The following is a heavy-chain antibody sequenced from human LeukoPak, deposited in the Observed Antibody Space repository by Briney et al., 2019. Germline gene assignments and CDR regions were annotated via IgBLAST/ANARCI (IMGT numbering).Heavy chain of an antibody. J-gene: IGHJ6*03. CDR3: AREGYSYGYSRTNDYYYYYMDV. CDR2: IYSGGST. D-gene: IGHD5-18*01. V-gene: IGHV3-66*02. CDR1: GFIVSNNY. Sequence: GASLRLSCAASGFIVSNNYMSWVRQPPGEVLEWVSVIYSGGSTYYADSVKGRFTISRDNSKNTLYLQMNSLRAEDTAVYYCAREGYSYGYSRTNDYYYYYMDVWGKGTTVTVSS.